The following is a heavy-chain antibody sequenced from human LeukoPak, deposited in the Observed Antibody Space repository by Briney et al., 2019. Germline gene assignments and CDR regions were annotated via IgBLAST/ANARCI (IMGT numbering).Heavy chain of an antibody. D-gene: IGHD3-10*01. CDR1: GYTFTGYH. CDR3: ARNTNYFGSGNSFDY. V-gene: IGHV1-2*02. Sequence: EASVKVSCKASGYTFTGYHMHWVRPAPGQGLEWMGWINPNTGDTNYAQKFQGRVTMTRDTSIDTAYMELSRLKTDDTAVYYCARNTNYFGSGNSFDYWGQGTLVTVSS. CDR2: INPNTGDT. J-gene: IGHJ4*02.